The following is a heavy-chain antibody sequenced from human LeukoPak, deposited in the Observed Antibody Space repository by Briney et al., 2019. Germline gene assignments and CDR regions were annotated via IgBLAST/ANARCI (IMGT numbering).Heavy chain of an antibody. CDR2: INHSGST. D-gene: IGHD6-13*01. CDR1: GGSFSGYY. J-gene: IGHJ5*02. Sequence: KSSETLSLTCAVYGGSFSGYYWSWIRQPPGKGLEWIGEINHSGSTNYNPSLKSRVTISVDTSKNQFSLKLSSVTAADTAVYYCARGAPLYSSSFDPWGQGTLVTVSS. V-gene: IGHV4-34*01. CDR3: ARGAPLYSSSFDP.